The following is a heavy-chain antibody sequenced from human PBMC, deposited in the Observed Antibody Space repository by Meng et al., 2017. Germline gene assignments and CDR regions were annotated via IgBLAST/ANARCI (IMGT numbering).Heavy chain of an antibody. V-gene: IGHV4-34*01. Sequence: GAGRSQPDVTLALTSAVYGGSLRCYYWNLIRQPPGKGLEFIGENNHRGSTNYNPSLKSRVPISVDTSKNQFSLKLSSATAADTAVYYCARGGGYSYGFGSIDYWGQGTLVTVSS. J-gene: IGHJ4*02. CDR3: ARGGGYSYGFGSIDY. CDR2: NNHRGST. CDR1: GGSLRCYY. D-gene: IGHD5-18*01.